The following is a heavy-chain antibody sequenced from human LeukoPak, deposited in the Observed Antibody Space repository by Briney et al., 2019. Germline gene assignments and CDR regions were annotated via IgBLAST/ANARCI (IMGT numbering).Heavy chain of an antibody. CDR1: GSTFSSYA. V-gene: IGHV1-69*04. J-gene: IGHJ4*02. CDR3: ARSGPSPRDSSGRVIDY. Sequence: SVKVSCKASGSTFSSYAISWVRQAPGQGLEWMGRIIPILGIANYAQKFQGRVTITADKSTSTAYMELSSLRSEDTAVYYCARSGPSPRDSSGRVIDYWGQGTLVTVSS. D-gene: IGHD3-22*01. CDR2: IIPILGIA.